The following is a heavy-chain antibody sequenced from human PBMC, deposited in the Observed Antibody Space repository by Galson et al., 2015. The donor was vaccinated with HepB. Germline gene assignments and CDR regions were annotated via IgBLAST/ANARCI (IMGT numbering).Heavy chain of an antibody. J-gene: IGHJ3*02. CDR1: GFTFSSYS. V-gene: IGHV3-21*01. CDR3: ARGIAATGRDDAFDI. CDR2: ISSSSSYI. D-gene: IGHD6-13*01. Sequence: SLRLSCAASGFTFSSYSMNWVRQAPGKGLEWVSSISSSSSYIYYADSVKGRFTISRDNAKNSLYLQMNSLRAEDTAVYYCARGIAATGRDDAFDIWGQGTMVTVSS.